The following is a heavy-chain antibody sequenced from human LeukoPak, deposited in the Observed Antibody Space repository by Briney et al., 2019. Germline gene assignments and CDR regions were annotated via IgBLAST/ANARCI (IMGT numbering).Heavy chain of an antibody. V-gene: IGHV4-34*01. D-gene: IGHD1-7*01. CDR1: GGSFSNYY. CDR2: INDSGRI. CDR3: ARRWNYGRNYYIDV. J-gene: IGHJ6*03. Sequence: PSETLSLTRAVYGGSFSNYYWSWIRQPPGKGLEWIGEINDSGRINYNPSLMSRVTVSVDTSKNQFSLRLTSVTATDTAVYYCARRWNYGRNYYIDVWGNGATVSVSS.